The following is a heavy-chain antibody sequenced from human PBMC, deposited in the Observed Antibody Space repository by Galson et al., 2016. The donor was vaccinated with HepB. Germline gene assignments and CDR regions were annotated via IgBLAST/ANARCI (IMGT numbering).Heavy chain of an antibody. CDR3: TRRRASDGKGETVHN. D-gene: IGHD1-26*01. V-gene: IGHV3-73*01. CDR1: GFTFSDSA. J-gene: IGHJ4*02. CDR2: IRSKANTYAT. Sequence: SLRLSCAASGFTFSDSAMHWVRQASGRGLEWVGRIRSKANTYATAYAASVKGRFTISRDDSKNTAYLQMNSLKTEDTAVYYCTRRRASDGKGETVHNWGQGILVTVSS.